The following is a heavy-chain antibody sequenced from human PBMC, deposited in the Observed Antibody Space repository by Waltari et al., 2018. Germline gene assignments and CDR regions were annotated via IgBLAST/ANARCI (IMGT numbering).Heavy chain of an antibody. V-gene: IGHV1-69*12. CDR3: ARVKRYSSSWYGWFDP. CDR1: GGPFSSYA. Sequence: QVQLVQSGAEVKKPGSSVKVSCKASGGPFSSYAISWVRQAPGQGLEWMGGIIPIFGTANYAQKFQGRFTITADESTSTAYMELSSLRSEDTAVYYCARVKRYSSSWYGWFDPWGQGTLVTVSS. D-gene: IGHD6-13*01. J-gene: IGHJ5*02. CDR2: IIPIFGTA.